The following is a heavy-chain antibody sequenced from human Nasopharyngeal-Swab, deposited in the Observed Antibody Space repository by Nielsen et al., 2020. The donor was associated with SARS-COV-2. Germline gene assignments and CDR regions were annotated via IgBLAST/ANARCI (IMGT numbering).Heavy chain of an antibody. Sequence: WSRQRPGQGLEWIGYIYHSGSTYYNPSLKSRVTISVDRSKNQFSLKLSSVTAADTAVYYCAREGILWFGEEMWLFFDYWGQGTLVTVSS. CDR2: IYHSGST. J-gene: IGHJ4*02. CDR3: AREGILWFGEEMWLFFDY. D-gene: IGHD3-10*01. V-gene: IGHV4-30-2*01.